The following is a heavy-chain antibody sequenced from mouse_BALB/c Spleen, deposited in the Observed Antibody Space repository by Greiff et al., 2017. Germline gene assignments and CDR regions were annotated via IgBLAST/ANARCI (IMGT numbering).Heavy chain of an antibody. J-gene: IGHJ4*01. CDR2: IDLANGNT. CDR1: GFSINDSY. Sequence: VQLQQSGAELVKPGASVKLSCTASGFSINDSYMYWVKQRPEQGLEWIGWIDLANGNTKYDPKFQGKATITADTSSNTAYLQLSSLTSEDTAVYYCARSDYAMDYWGQGTSVTVSA. CDR3: ARSDYAMDY. V-gene: IGHV14-3*02.